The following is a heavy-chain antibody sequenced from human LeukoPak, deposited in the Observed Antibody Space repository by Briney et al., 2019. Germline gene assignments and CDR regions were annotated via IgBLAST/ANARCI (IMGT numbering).Heavy chain of an antibody. J-gene: IGHJ4*02. CDR3: ARGKYYNSGSPPDY. CDR2: VSYDGTDN. D-gene: IGHD3-10*01. Sequence: PGGSLRLSCAASGFTFSDYAMHWVRQAPGKGLQWVGVVSYDGTDNYYADSVKGRFTISRDNSKNTLSLQMNSLRGDDTAVYYCARGKYYNSGSPPDYWGQGTLVTVSS. V-gene: IGHV3-30*04. CDR1: GFTFSDYA.